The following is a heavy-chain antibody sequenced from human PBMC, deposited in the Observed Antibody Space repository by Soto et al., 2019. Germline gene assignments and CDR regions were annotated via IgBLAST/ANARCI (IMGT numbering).Heavy chain of an antibody. Sequence: SETLSLTCTVSGGSISSYYWSWIRQPPGKGLEWIGYIYYSGSTNYNPSLKSRVTISVDTSKNQFSLKLSSVTAADTAVYYCARRVVVVPAAMDNAFDIWGQGTMVTVSS. J-gene: IGHJ3*02. CDR1: GGSISSYY. V-gene: IGHV4-59*08. CDR3: ARRVVVVPAAMDNAFDI. D-gene: IGHD2-2*01. CDR2: IYYSGST.